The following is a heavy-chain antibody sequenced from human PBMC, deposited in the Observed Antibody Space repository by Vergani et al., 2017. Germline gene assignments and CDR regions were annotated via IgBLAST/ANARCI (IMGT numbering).Heavy chain of an antibody. V-gene: IGHV1-18*04. Sequence: QVQLVQSGAEVKKPGASVKVSCKASGYTVTSYGTSWVRQAPGQGLEWMGWISAYNGNTNYAQKLQGRDTMTTHPSTSTAYMELRSLRSDDTAVYYCARVRSSSNPQFHNWFDPWGQGTLVTVSS. CDR1: GYTVTSYG. CDR2: ISAYNGNT. D-gene: IGHD6-13*01. J-gene: IGHJ5*02. CDR3: ARVRSSSNPQFHNWFDP.